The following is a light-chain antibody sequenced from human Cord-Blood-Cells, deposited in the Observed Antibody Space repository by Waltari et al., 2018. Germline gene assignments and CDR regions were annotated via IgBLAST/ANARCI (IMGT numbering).Light chain of an antibody. J-gene: IGLJ2*01. Sequence: SYVLTQPPSVSVAPGKTARITCGGNNIGSKSVHWYQQKPGQAPELVIYYDSARPSGIPERFSGSNSGNTATLTISRVEAGDEADYYCQVWDSSSDHVVFGGGTKLTVL. CDR1: NIGSKS. V-gene: IGLV3-21*04. CDR3: QVWDSSSDHVV. CDR2: YDS.